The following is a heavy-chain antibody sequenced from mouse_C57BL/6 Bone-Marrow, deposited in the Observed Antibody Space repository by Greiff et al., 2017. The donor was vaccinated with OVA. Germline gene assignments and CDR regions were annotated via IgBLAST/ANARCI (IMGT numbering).Heavy chain of an antibody. D-gene: IGHD4-1*01. CDR1: GYTFTSYW. J-gene: IGHJ3*01. CDR3: ARRGLAWFAY. Sequence: QVQLQQSGAELVKPGASVKLSCKASGYTFTSYWMHWVKQRPGQGLEWIGMIHPNSGSTNYNEKFKSKATLTVDKSSSTAYMQLSSLTSEDSAVYYCARRGLAWFAYWGQGTLVTVSA. CDR2: IHPNSGST. V-gene: IGHV1-64*01.